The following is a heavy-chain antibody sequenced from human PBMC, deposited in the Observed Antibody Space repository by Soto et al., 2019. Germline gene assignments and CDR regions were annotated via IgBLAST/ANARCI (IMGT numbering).Heavy chain of an antibody. CDR2: IWYDGSNK. V-gene: IGHV3-33*01. CDR3: ARDFEGIAVACDY. CDR1: GFTFSSYG. D-gene: IGHD6-19*01. Sequence: QVQLVESGGGVVQPGRSLRLSCAASGFTFSSYGMHWVRQAPGKGLEWVAVIWYDGSNKYYADSVKGRFTISRDNSKNTLYLQMNSLRAEDTAVYYCARDFEGIAVACDYWGQGTLVTVSS. J-gene: IGHJ4*02.